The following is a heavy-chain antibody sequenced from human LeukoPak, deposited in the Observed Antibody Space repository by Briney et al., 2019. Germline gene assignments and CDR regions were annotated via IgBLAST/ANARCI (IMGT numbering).Heavy chain of an antibody. CDR3: ARERGGYCSGGSCYSTYYFDY. Sequence: GGSLRLSCAASGFTFSKYGMHWVRQAPGKGLEWVAVIWYDGSDKYYADSVKGRFTISRDISKNTLYLQMNSLRAEDTAVYYCARERGGYCSGGSCYSTYYFDYWGQGTLVTVSS. D-gene: IGHD2-15*01. CDR1: GFTFSKYG. J-gene: IGHJ4*02. V-gene: IGHV3-33*01. CDR2: IWYDGSDK.